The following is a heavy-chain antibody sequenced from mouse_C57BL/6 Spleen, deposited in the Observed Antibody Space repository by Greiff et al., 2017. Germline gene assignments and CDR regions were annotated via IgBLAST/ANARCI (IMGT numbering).Heavy chain of an antibody. V-gene: IGHV1-78*01. J-gene: IGHJ2*01. CDR2: IYPRDGST. Sequence: VKLMESDAELVKPGASVKISCKVSGYTFTDHTIHWMKQRPEQGLEWIGYIYPRDGSTKYNEKFKGKATLTADKSSSTAYMQLNSLTSEDSAVYFCAKRDYYGSSYFDYWGQGTTLTVSS. CDR1: GYTFTDHT. CDR3: AKRDYYGSSYFDY. D-gene: IGHD1-1*01.